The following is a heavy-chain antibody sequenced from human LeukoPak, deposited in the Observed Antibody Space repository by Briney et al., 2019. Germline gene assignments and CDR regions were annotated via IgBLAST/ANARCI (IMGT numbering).Heavy chain of an antibody. CDR2: TVGSRPDT. Sequence: GGTLRLSCAASGFTFSSYGMSWVRQTPGKGLEWVSATVGSRPDTYHADSVKGRFTVSRDNSNHTLYLQMNNLRIEDSAVYYCTKAPLMSCTGAFCDPFDSWAQGVLVTVSS. J-gene: IGHJ4*02. CDR1: GFTFSSYG. V-gene: IGHV3-23*01. D-gene: IGHD2-8*02. CDR3: TKAPLMSCTGAFCDPFDS.